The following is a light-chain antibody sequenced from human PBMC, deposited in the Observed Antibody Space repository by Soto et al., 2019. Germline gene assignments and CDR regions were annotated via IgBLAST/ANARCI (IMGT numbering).Light chain of an antibody. CDR2: KDS. CDR3: YSADDKNRGV. J-gene: IGLJ3*02. Sequence: SYELTQPSSVSVSPGQTARITCSGDVLATKYGRWFQQKPGQAPVLVIYKDSERPSGIPERFSGYSSGTSVTLTISGAQLEDAADYYCYSADDKNRGVFGGGTKLTVL. V-gene: IGLV3-27*01. CDR1: VLATKY.